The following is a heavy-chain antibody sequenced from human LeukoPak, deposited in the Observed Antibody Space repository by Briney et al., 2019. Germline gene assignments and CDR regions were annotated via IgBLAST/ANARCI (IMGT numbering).Heavy chain of an antibody. V-gene: IGHV3-74*03. CDR3: ASTYYYESSGYAGY. J-gene: IGHJ4*02. CDR1: GFTFSSYW. D-gene: IGHD3-22*01. Sequence: PGGSLRLSCAASGFTFSSYWMHWVRQAPGKGLVWVSRINSDGSDTTYADSVRGRFTIPRDNAKNTLYLHMNSLGAEDTAVYYCASTYYYESSGYAGYWGQGTLVTVSS. CDR2: INSDGSDT.